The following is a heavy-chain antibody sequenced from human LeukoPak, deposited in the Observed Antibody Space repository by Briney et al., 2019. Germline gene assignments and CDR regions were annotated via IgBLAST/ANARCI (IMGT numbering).Heavy chain of an antibody. J-gene: IGHJ4*02. V-gene: IGHV3-30*04. Sequence: PGGSLRLSCAASGFTFSSYAMHWVRQAPGKGLEWVAVISYDGSNKYYADSVKGRFTISRDNSKNTLYLQMNSLRAEDTAVYYCARGTTGGKNYFDYWGQGTLVTVSS. CDR1: GFTFSSYA. CDR2: ISYDGSNK. CDR3: ARGTTGGKNYFDY. D-gene: IGHD4-17*01.